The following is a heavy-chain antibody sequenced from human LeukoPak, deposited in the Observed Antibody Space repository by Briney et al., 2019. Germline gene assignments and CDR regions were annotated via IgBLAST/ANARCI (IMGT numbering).Heavy chain of an antibody. CDR3: ARDPCHGALNY. D-gene: IGHD2-2*01. CDR2: IKQDGTEE. J-gene: IGHJ4*02. Sequence: PGGSLRLSCAASGFIFSNYAMSWVRRAPGKGLEWVANIKQDGTEEYHVDSVRGRFSISKDNAKNSLYLQMNSLRAEDTAVYYCARDPCHGALNYWGQGALVTVSS. V-gene: IGHV3-7*03. CDR1: GFIFSNYA.